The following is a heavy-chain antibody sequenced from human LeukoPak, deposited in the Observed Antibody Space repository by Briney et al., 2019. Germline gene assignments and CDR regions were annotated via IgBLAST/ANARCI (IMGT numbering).Heavy chain of an antibody. Sequence: SETLSLTCTVYGGSFSGYYWTWVRQPPGKGLEWIGEINHSGITNYNPSLKSRVTISVDTSKNHFSLKLSSVTAADTAVYYCTRLGFDSSGIGAYAFDIWGQGTVVTVSS. CDR3: TRLGFDSSGIGAYAFDI. J-gene: IGHJ3*02. V-gene: IGHV4-34*01. CDR2: INHSGIT. CDR1: GGSFSGYY. D-gene: IGHD3-22*01.